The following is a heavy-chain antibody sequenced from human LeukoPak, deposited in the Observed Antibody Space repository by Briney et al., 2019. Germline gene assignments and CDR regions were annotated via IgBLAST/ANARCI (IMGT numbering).Heavy chain of an antibody. J-gene: IGHJ4*02. D-gene: IGHD1-7*01. CDR2: ISYSGST. CDR3: AAEGTGTTQYYFDY. V-gene: IGHV4-59*08. CDR1: GDSISSYY. Sequence: SETLSLTCTVSGDSISSYYCNWIRQPPGKGLEWIGYISYSGSTNYNPSLKSRVTISVDTSKNQFSLKLSSVTAADTAVYYCAAEGTGTTQYYFDYWGQGTLVTVPS.